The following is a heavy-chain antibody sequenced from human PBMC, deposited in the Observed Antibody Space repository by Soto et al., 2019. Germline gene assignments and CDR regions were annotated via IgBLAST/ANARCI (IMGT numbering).Heavy chain of an antibody. J-gene: IGHJ4*02. CDR2: ISYDGSNK. CDR3: ARGNPNELIVGDTVY. D-gene: IGHD1-26*01. Sequence: QVQLVESGGGVVQPGRSLRLSCAASGFTFSSYAMHWVRKAPGKGLEWVAVISYDGSNKYYAASVKGRFTISRDNSKNTLYLQMNSLRAEDTAVYYFARGNPNELIVGDTVYWGQGTLVTDSS. V-gene: IGHV3-30-3*01. CDR1: GFTFSSYA.